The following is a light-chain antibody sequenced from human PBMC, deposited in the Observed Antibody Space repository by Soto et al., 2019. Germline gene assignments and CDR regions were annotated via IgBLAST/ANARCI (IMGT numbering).Light chain of an antibody. Sequence: QAVVTQPPSASGTPGQRVTISCSGSSSNIGSNYVYWYQQLPGTAPKLLIYKNNQRPSGVPDRFSGSKSGTSASLAISGLRSEAEADYYCAAWDDSLSGLFGGGTKLTVL. J-gene: IGLJ2*01. V-gene: IGLV1-47*01. CDR3: AAWDDSLSGL. CDR2: KNN. CDR1: SSNIGSNY.